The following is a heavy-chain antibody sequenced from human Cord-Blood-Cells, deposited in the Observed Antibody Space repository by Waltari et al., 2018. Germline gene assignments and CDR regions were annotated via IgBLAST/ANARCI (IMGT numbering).Heavy chain of an antibody. CDR1: GGSISSGGYY. D-gene: IGHD3-10*01. CDR2: IYYSGST. V-gene: IGHV4-31*03. Sequence: QVQLQESGPGLVKPSQHLSLTCTVSGGSISSGGYYWSWIRQHPGKGREWIGYIYYSGSTYYNPSLKSRVTISVDTSKNQFSLKLSSVTAADTAVYYCARDIGGTYYYGSGSFNWFDPWGQGTLVTVSS. J-gene: IGHJ5*02. CDR3: ARDIGGTYYYGSGSFNWFDP.